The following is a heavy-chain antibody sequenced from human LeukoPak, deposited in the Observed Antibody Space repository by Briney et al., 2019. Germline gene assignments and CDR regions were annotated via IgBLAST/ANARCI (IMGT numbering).Heavy chain of an antibody. CDR3: ARDLLTIKYNSPDS. CDR1: GFTFSSYE. J-gene: IGHJ5*01. D-gene: IGHD6-6*01. V-gene: IGHV3-48*03. Sequence: PGGSLRLSCAASGFTFSSYEMNWVRQAPGKGLERVSYISSSGSAIYYADSVKGRFTISRDNAKNSLYLQMNSLRVEDTAVYYCARDLLTIKYNSPDSWGQGTLVTVSS. CDR2: ISSSGSAI.